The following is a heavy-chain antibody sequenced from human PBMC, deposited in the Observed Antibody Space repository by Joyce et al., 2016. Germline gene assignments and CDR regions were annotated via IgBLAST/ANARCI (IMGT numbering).Heavy chain of an antibody. V-gene: IGHV1-69*12. CDR1: GGAFSNFT. CDR3: ARGGTSSDHYFFYTLDV. J-gene: IGHJ6*02. Sequence: QVLLVQSGATVKRPGSSLRVSCKSSGGAFSNFTVNWVRQAPGQRLEWMGGIIPFCGAAKYAEHFQGRVTLTADLSKRTAYMELSSLTSADTAVYYCARGGTSSDHYFFYTLDVWGPGTTVIVSS. CDR2: IIPFCGAA. D-gene: IGHD1-14*01.